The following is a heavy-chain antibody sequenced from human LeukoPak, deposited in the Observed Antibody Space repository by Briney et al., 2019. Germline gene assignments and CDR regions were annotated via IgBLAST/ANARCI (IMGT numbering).Heavy chain of an antibody. CDR1: GYTFTGYY. V-gene: IGHV1-2*02. Sequence: ASVKVSCKASGYTFTGYYIHWVRQPPGQGLEWTGWINPNSGGTNYAQKFQGRVTMTRDTSISTAYKELSRLRSDDTAVYYCARDLRGAAYYWGQGTLVTVSS. CDR2: INPNSGGT. CDR3: ARDLRGAAYY. J-gene: IGHJ4*02. D-gene: IGHD4/OR15-4a*01.